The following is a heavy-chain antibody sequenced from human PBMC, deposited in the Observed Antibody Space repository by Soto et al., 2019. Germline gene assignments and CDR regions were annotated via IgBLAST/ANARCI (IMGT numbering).Heavy chain of an antibody. CDR1: GFSLSTSGVG. CDR2: IYWDDDK. D-gene: IGHD3-10*01. CDR3: AHSVGDYYGSGSYATFLDY. Sequence: QITLKESGPTLVKPTQTLTLTCTFSGFSLSTSGVGVGWIRQPPGKALEWLALIYWDDDKRYSPSLKSRLTITKDTSKNQVVLTMPNMDPVDTATYYCAHSVGDYYGSGSYATFLDYWGQGTLVTVSS. J-gene: IGHJ4*02. V-gene: IGHV2-5*02.